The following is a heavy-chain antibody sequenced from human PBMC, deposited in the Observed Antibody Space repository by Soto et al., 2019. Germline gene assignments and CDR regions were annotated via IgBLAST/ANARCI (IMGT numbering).Heavy chain of an antibody. CDR2: ISGSDGRT. J-gene: IGHJ5*02. CDR1: GFPFSSSA. V-gene: IGHV3-23*01. D-gene: IGHD1-1*01. Sequence: PGGSLRLSCAASGFPFSSSAMNWVRQATGKGLEWVSVISGSDGRTYYADSVKGRFTISRDNSKNTLYLDMNSLRAEDTAVYYCAKSLNINWKNWFDPWGQGTLVTVSS. CDR3: AKSLNINWKNWFDP.